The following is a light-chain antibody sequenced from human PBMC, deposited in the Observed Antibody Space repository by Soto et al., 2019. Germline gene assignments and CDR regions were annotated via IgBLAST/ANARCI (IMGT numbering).Light chain of an antibody. CDR2: KAS. CDR1: ESISVW. V-gene: IGKV1-5*03. CDR3: QQYHTYRS. J-gene: IGKJ1*01. Sequence: DIHLNQSLSTLSASVGERVTLTCRASESISVWLAWYQQKPGKAPKLLISKASTLASGVPSRFSGSGSGTEFILTINSLQPDDFAAYYCQQYHTYRSFGQGTNVDI.